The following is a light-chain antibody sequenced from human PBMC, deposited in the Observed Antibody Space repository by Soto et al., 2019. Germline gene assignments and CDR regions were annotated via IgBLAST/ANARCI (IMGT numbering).Light chain of an antibody. V-gene: IGKV1-5*01. Sequence: DIQMTQSPSTLSASVGDRVTITCRASQSISSWWAWYQQKPGKAPKLLIYDASSLESGVPSRFSGSGSGTEFTLTISSLQPDDFATYYCQQYNSYSLTFGQGTKVDIK. J-gene: IGKJ1*01. CDR2: DAS. CDR1: QSISSW. CDR3: QQYNSYSLT.